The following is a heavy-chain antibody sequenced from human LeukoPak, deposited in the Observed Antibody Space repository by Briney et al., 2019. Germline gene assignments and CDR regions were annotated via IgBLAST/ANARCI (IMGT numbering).Heavy chain of an antibody. V-gene: IGHV3-7*01. J-gene: IGHJ4*01. CDR2: IRQDGGEK. CDR1: GFTPGNFW. D-gene: IGHD6-13*01. Sequence: GGSLRLSCAVSGFTPGNFWMNWVRQAPGKGLEWVASIRQDGGEKSYVDSVKGRFTISRDNTKNSLYLQMSSLRAEDTAVYYCARDGTAAGLYFDLWGQGTLVIVSS. CDR3: ARDGTAAGLYFDL.